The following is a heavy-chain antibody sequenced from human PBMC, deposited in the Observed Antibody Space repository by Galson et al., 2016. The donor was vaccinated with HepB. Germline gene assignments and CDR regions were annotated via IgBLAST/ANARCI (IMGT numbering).Heavy chain of an antibody. J-gene: IGHJ4*02. CDR1: GYTFTSFG. V-gene: IGHV1-18*04. CDR3: ARVKGLAAAGPVLWGYY. D-gene: IGHD6-13*01. CDR2: INAYNGNT. Sequence: SVKVSCKASGYTFTSFGISWVRQTPGQGLEWMGWINAYNGNTNYAQQLQGRVTMTTDTSTSTADMELTSLISVDTAVYYCARVKGLAAAGPVLWGYYWGQGTLVTVSS.